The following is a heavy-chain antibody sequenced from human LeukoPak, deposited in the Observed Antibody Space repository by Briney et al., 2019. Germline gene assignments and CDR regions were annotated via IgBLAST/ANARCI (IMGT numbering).Heavy chain of an antibody. CDR2: IIPIFGTA. Sequence: SVKVSCKASGGTFSSYAISWVRQAPGQGLEWMGGIIPIFGTANYAQKFRGRVTITADESTSTAYMELSSLRSEDTAVYYCASRAIAAAYFDYWGQGTLVTVSS. J-gene: IGHJ4*02. D-gene: IGHD6-6*01. CDR3: ASRAIAAAYFDY. V-gene: IGHV1-69*13. CDR1: GGTFSSYA.